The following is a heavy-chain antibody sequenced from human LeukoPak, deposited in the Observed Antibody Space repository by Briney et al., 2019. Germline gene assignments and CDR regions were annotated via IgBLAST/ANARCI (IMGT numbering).Heavy chain of an antibody. CDR3: AGRRVLDASFDY. Sequence: GGSLRLSCAASGFTFSSYSMDWVRQAPGQGLEWVSVIYSGDNTYYVESVKGRFTISRDNSKNTLFLQMNRLRAEDTAVYYCAGRRVLDASFDYWGQGTLVTVSS. CDR1: GFTFSSYS. D-gene: IGHD3-16*01. CDR2: IYSGDNT. V-gene: IGHV3-66*02. J-gene: IGHJ4*02.